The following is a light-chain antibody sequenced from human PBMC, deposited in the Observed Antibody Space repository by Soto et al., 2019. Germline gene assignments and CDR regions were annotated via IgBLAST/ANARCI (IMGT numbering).Light chain of an antibody. CDR2: GAS. Sequence: EIGLTQSPGTLSLSPGERATLSCRASQSVSSSYLAWYQQKPGQAPRLLIYGASSRATVIPDRFSGSGSGTDFTLTISRLEPEDFGVYYCQQYGSYPYSFGQGTTLEIK. CDR3: QQYGSYPYS. V-gene: IGKV3-20*01. J-gene: IGKJ2*01. CDR1: QSVSSSY.